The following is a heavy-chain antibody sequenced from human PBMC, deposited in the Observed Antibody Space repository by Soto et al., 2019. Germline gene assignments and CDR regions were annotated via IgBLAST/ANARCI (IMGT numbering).Heavy chain of an antibody. J-gene: IGHJ4*02. CDR1: GFTFSNYG. D-gene: IGHD1-26*01. Sequence: QVQLVESGGGVVQPGGSLRLSCAVSGFTFSNYGMHWVRQAPGKGLEWVAIVSDDGSKTYYAEFVKGRFSISRDNSKDTLYLQMNSLRDEDTAVYYCAKDPGSRWAPNCFDYWGQGTLVTVSP. V-gene: IGHV3-30*18. CDR2: VSDDGSKT. CDR3: AKDPGSRWAPNCFDY.